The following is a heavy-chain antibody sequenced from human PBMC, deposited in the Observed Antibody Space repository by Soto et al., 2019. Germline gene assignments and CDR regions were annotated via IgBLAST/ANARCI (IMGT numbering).Heavy chain of an antibody. CDR1: GGSISSGGYY. D-gene: IGHD5-18*01. J-gene: IGHJ4*02. Sequence: SETLSLTCTVSGGSISSGGYYWSWIRQHPGKGLEWIGYIYYSGSTYYNPSLKSRVTISVDTSKNQFSLKLSSVTAADTAVYYCARVTPRRGYKYYFDYWGQGTLVT. CDR3: ARVTPRRGYKYYFDY. V-gene: IGHV4-31*03. CDR2: IYYSGST.